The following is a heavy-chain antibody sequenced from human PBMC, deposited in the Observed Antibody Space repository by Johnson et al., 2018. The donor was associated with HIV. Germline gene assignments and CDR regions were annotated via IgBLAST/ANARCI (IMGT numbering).Heavy chain of an antibody. Sequence: VQLVESGGGLVQPGGSLRLSCAASGFTFSNYAMTWVRQAPGKGLEWVSALSGSGGDTYYADCVKGRFTISRDNSKNTLYLQLNSLRVEDTAVYYCAKDRGSSSYHASYIWGHGTMVTVSS. CDR2: LSGSGGDT. CDR1: GFTFSNYA. V-gene: IGHV3-23*04. D-gene: IGHD6-6*01. CDR3: AKDRGSSSYHASYI. J-gene: IGHJ3*02.